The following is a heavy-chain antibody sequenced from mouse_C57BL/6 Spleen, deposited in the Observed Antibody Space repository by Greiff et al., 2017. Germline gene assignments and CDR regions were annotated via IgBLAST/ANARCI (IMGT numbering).Heavy chain of an antibody. CDR1: GYTFTSYW. D-gene: IGHD4-1*01. V-gene: IGHV1-64*01. Sequence: VQLQQPGAELVKPGASVKLSCKASGYTFTSYWMHWVKQRPGQGLEWIGMIHPNSGSTNYNEKFKSKATLTVDKSSSTAYMQLSSLTSEDSAVYYCARGPWDPYYFDYWGQGTTLTVSS. CDR3: ARGPWDPYYFDY. CDR2: IHPNSGST. J-gene: IGHJ2*01.